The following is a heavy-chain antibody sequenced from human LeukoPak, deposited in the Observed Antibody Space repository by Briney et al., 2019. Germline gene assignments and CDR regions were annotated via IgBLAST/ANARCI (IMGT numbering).Heavy chain of an antibody. D-gene: IGHD3-9*01. CDR2: IIPIFGAA. CDR3: ARVPSDYDILTGYYDE. J-gene: IGHJ4*02. CDR1: GGTFSSYA. V-gene: IGHV1-69*05. Sequence: GASVKVSCKTSGGTFSSYAIIWVRQAPGQGLELMGGIIPIFGAANYAQKLQGRVTMTTDTSTSTAYMELRSLRSDDTAVYYCARVPSDYDILTGYYDEWGQGTLVTVSS.